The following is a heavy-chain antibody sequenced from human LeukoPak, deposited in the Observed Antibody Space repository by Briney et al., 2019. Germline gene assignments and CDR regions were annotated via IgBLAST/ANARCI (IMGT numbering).Heavy chain of an antibody. CDR2: IYNSGST. V-gene: IGHV4-59*01. CDR1: GRSITSYY. D-gene: IGHD3-9*01. Sequence: SETLSLTCTLTGRSITSYYWSWIRHPPGEGREWIGYIYNSGSTKYHASLKSRVTISVGTSKNQFSLNLSSVTAADTAVYYCARAGSDILTGYYNYYFDYWGQGTLVTVSS. J-gene: IGHJ4*02. CDR3: ARAGSDILTGYYNYYFDY.